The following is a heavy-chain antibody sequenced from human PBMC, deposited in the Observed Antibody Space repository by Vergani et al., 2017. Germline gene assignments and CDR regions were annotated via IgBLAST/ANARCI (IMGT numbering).Heavy chain of an antibody. V-gene: IGHV3-21*01. J-gene: IGHJ4*02. CDR3: AREGELHGRVDY. D-gene: IGHD1-26*01. CDR1: GFTFSSYS. CDR2: ISSSSSYI. Sequence: EVQLLESGGGLVQPGGSLRLSCAASGFTFSSYSMNWVRQAPGKGLEWVSSISSSSSYIYYADSVKGRFTISRDNAKNSLYLQMNSLRAEDTAVYYCAREGELHGRVDYWGQGTLVTVSS.